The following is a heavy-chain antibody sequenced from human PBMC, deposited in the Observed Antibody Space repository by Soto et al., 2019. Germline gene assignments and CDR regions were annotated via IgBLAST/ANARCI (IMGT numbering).Heavy chain of an antibody. CDR1: GFTFSSYA. Sequence: EVQLLESGGGLVQPGGSLRLSCEDSGFTFSSYAMSWVRQAPGKGLEWVSAISGSGGSTYYAVSVKGRFTISRDNSKNTLYLQMNSLRAEDTAVYYWAKLSSSGNSYYFDYWGQGTLVTVSS. V-gene: IGHV3-23*01. J-gene: IGHJ4*02. CDR2: ISGSGGST. CDR3: AKLSSSGNSYYFDY. D-gene: IGHD3-22*01.